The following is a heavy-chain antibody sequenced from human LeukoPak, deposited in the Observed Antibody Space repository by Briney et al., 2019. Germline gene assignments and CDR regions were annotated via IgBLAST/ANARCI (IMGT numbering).Heavy chain of an antibody. CDR2: IYYSGST. CDR3: ARVHYDFWSGPGQSAFDV. D-gene: IGHD3-3*01. CDR1: GGSISSYY. Sequence: SETLSLTCTVSGGSISSYYWSWIRQPPGKGLEWIGYIYYSGSTNYNPSLKSRVTISVDTSKNQFSLKLSSVTAADTAVYYCARVHYDFWSGPGQSAFDVWGQGTMVTVSS. V-gene: IGHV4-59*01. J-gene: IGHJ3*01.